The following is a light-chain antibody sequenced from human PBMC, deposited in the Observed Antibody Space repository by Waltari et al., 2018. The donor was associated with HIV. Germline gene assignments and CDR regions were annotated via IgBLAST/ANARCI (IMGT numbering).Light chain of an antibody. J-gene: IGLJ3*02. CDR2: EVS. CDR3: SSYANANIL. V-gene: IGLV2-14*01. Sequence: QSALTQPASVSGSPGQSITISCTGPSSDVRAYNYVSWYQHHPGKAPKLIIYEVSKRPSGISNRFSGSKSGNTASLTISGLQAEDEADYYCSSYANANILFGGGTKLTVL. CDR1: SSDVRAYNY.